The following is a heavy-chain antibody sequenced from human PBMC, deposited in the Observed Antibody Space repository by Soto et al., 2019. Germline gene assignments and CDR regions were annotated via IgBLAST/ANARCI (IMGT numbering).Heavy chain of an antibody. CDR3: ARGRPVVKNVPYYYGMDV. D-gene: IGHD2-15*01. Sequence: PGGSLRLSCAASGFTFSSYDMHWVRQATGKGLEWVSAIGTAGDTYYPGSVKGRFTISRENAKNSLYLQMNSLRAGDTAVYYCARGRPVVKNVPYYYGMDVWGQGTTVTVSS. V-gene: IGHV3-13*01. CDR1: GFTFSSYD. CDR2: IGTAGDT. J-gene: IGHJ6*02.